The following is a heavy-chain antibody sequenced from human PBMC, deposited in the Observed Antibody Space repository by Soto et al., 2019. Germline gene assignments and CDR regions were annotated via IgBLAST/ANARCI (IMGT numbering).Heavy chain of an antibody. CDR3: ARDRSSSSSFYYGVDV. CDR1: GFTFSNYG. J-gene: IGHJ6*02. CDR2: TSYDDSSK. V-gene: IGHV3-30*03. Sequence: VQPGRSLRLSCAASGFTFSNYGMHWVRQTPGKGLEWVAHTSYDDSSKYYADSVKGRFTISRDNSKNTLSLHMDSLRADDTAIYHCARDRSSSSSFYYGVDVWGQGTAVTVSS. D-gene: IGHD6-6*01.